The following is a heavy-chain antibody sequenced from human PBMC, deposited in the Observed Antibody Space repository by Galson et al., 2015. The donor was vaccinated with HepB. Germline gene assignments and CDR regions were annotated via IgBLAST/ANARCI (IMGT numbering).Heavy chain of an antibody. V-gene: IGHV1-69*13. Sequence: SVKVSCKVSGGTFSNYVVSWVRQAPGQGLEWMGGIIPMLRTTNYAQKFQGRVTIFADESTSTVYMEMNSLRFDDTAVYYCGARRSNWNYRFYMDVWAKGTTVIVSS. CDR3: GARRSNWNYRFYMDV. CDR1: GGTFSNYV. J-gene: IGHJ6*03. CDR2: IIPMLRTT. D-gene: IGHD1-1*01.